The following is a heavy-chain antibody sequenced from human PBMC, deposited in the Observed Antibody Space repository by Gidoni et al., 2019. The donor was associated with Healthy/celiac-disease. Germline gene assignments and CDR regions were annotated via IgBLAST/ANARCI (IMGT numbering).Heavy chain of an antibody. CDR2: TYYRSSWYN. CDR3: ASEPTYSSGWSPAGSVGDYYYYGMDV. Sequence: QVQLQQSGPGLVKPSQTLSLTCAISGDSVSSNSAAWKWIRQSPSRGLEWLGRTYYRSSWYNDYAVSVRGRITINPDTSRTHFSLLLDSVPPEYSALYYCASEPTYSSGWSPAGSVGDYYYYGMDVWGQGTTVTVSS. V-gene: IGHV6-1*01. D-gene: IGHD6-19*01. CDR1: GDSVSSNSAA. J-gene: IGHJ6*02.